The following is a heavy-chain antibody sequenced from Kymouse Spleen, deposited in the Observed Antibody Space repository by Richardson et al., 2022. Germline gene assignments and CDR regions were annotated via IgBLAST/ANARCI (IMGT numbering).Heavy chain of an antibody. V-gene: IGHV3-33*01. Sequence: QVQLVESGGGVVQPGRSLRLSCAASGFTFSSYGMHWVRQAPGKGLEWVAVIWYDGSNKYYADSVKGRFTISRDNSKNTLYLQMNSLRAEDTAVYYCARDGEWELVGRSYGMDVWGQGTTVTVSS. CDR3: ARDGEWELVGRSYGMDV. D-gene: IGHD1-26*01. CDR1: GFTFSSYG. CDR2: IWYDGSNK. J-gene: IGHJ6*02.